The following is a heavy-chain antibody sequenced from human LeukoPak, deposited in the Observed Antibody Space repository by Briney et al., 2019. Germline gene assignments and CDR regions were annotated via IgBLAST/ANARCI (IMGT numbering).Heavy chain of an antibody. CDR2: ISYDGSNK. Sequence: GSLRLSCAASGFTFSSYAMHWVRQAPGKGLEWVAVISYDGSNKYYADSVKGRFTISRDNANNSLYLQMNSLRGEDTAVYYCARVFLTYSGYDLNFFDSWGQGALVAVSP. CDR3: ARVFLTYSGYDLNFFDS. V-gene: IGHV3-30*04. J-gene: IGHJ4*02. D-gene: IGHD5-12*01. CDR1: GFTFSSYA.